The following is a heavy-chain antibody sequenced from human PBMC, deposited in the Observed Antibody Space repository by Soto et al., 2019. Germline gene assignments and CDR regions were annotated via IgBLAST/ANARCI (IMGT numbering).Heavy chain of an antibody. CDR1: GGSISSGDYY. J-gene: IGHJ4*02. CDR3: ARGPSYGEQQLVPIFDY. CDR2: IYYSGST. Sequence: QVQLQESGPGLVKPSQTLSLTCTVSGGSISSGDYYWSWIRQPPGKGLEWIGYIYYSGSTYYNPSLKSRVTISVDTSKNQFSLKLSSVTAADTAVYYCARGPSYGEQQLVPIFDYWGQGTLVTVSS. V-gene: IGHV4-30-4*01. D-gene: IGHD6-13*01.